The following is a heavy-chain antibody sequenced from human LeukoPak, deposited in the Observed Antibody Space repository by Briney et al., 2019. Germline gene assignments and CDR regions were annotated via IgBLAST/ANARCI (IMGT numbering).Heavy chain of an antibody. CDR2: ISSSGSTI. J-gene: IGHJ4*02. D-gene: IGHD6-19*01. V-gene: IGHV3-48*03. CDR3: ASLIAVAGIKVY. CDR1: GFTFSSYE. Sequence: PGGSLRLSCAASGFTFSSYEMNWVRQAPGKGLEWVSYISSSGSTIYYADSVKGRFTISRDNAKNSLYLQMNSLRAEDTAVYYCASLIAVAGIKVYWGQGTLVIVSS.